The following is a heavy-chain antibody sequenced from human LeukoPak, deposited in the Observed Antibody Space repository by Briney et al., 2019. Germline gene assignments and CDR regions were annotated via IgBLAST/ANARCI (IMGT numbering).Heavy chain of an antibody. V-gene: IGHV3-33*01. CDR2: IWYDGSNK. Sequence: GGSLRLSRAASGFTFSSYGMHWVRQAPGKGLEWVAVIWYDGSNKYYADSVKGRFTISRDNSKNTLYLQMNSLRAEDTAVYYCARVKTGYSSSSGLPLDWLLDYWGQGTLVTVSS. D-gene: IGHD6-13*01. CDR1: GFTFSSYG. J-gene: IGHJ4*02. CDR3: ARVKTGYSSSSGLPLDWLLDY.